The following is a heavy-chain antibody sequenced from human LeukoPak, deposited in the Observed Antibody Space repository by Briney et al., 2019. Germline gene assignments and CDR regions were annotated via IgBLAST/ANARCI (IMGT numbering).Heavy chain of an antibody. CDR2: ISSSSYI. D-gene: IGHD6-13*01. J-gene: IGHJ4*02. CDR1: GFTFSSHS. CDR3: ARVRGSWYNLDY. Sequence: PGGSLRLSCAASGFTFSSHSMNWVRQAPGKGLGWVSSISSSSYIYYADSVKGRFNISRDNAKNSLYLQMNSLRAEDTAVYYCARVRGSWYNLDYWGQGTLVTVSS. V-gene: IGHV3-21*01.